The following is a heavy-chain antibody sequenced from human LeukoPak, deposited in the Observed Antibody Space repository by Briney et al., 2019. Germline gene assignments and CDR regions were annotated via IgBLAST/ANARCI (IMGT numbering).Heavy chain of an antibody. CDR1: GYSFTNYW. CDR3: ARLTYYYGSGRPNWFDP. V-gene: IGHV5-51*01. Sequence: GESLKISCKGSGYSFTNYWIGWVRQMPGKGLEWMGIIYPGDSDTRYSPSFQGQVTISADKPISTAYLQWSSLKASDTAMYYCARLTYYYGSGRPNWFDPWGQGTLVTVSS. CDR2: IYPGDSDT. D-gene: IGHD3-10*01. J-gene: IGHJ5*02.